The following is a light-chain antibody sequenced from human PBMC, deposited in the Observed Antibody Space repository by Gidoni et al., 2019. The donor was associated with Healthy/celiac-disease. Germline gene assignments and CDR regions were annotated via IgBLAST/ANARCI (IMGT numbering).Light chain of an antibody. CDR2: AAS. Sequence: SSLAASVGDRVTITGRASQSISSYLNWYQQKPGKAPKLLIYAASSLQSGVPSRFSGSGSGTDFTLTISSLQPEDFATYYCQQSYSTPLTFGGGTKVEIK. CDR3: QQSYSTPLT. CDR1: QSISSY. J-gene: IGKJ4*01. V-gene: IGKV1-39*01.